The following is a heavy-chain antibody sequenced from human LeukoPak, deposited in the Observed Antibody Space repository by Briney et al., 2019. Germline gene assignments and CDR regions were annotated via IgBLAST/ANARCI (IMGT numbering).Heavy chain of an antibody. J-gene: IGHJ4*02. D-gene: IGHD2-21*02. CDR2: IYYSGST. V-gene: IGHV4-39*07. Sequence: SETLSLTCTVSGGSVSRSPYYRGWIRQPPGKGLEWIGNIYYSGSTYYNPSLKSRVTISVDTSKNQFSLKVTSVTAADTAVYYCARGRTFYCGGDCYLFYYWGQGTLVTVSS. CDR3: ARGRTFYCGGDCYLFYY. CDR1: GGSVSRSPYY.